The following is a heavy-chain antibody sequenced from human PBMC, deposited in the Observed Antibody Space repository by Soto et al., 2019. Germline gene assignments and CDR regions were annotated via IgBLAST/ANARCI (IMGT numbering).Heavy chain of an antibody. D-gene: IGHD5-18*01. CDR1: TDSFNDYY. Sequence: QVRLHESGPGLVKPSETLSLTCTVSTDSFNDYYWSWIRQPPGKGLEWIGSIYHTGNTNYNPSLASRVSISVDTTKTQFSLSLSSVTAADTAVYYCARDVGIHDAFDIWGQGTLVTVSS. V-gene: IGHV4-59*13. CDR3: ARDVGIHDAFDI. J-gene: IGHJ3*02. CDR2: IYHTGNT.